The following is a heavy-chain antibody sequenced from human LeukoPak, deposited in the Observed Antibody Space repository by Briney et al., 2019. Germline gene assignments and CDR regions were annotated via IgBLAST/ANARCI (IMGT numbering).Heavy chain of an antibody. Sequence: ASVTVSCKASGYTFTGYYMHWVRQAPGQGLEWMGWINPNSGGTNYAQKFQGRVTMTRDTSISTAYMELSRLRSDDTAVYYCARPGGYYGSGSYYFRFDYWGQGTLVTVSS. V-gene: IGHV1-2*02. CDR3: ARPGGYYGSGSYYFRFDY. J-gene: IGHJ4*02. CDR2: INPNSGGT. CDR1: GYTFTGYY. D-gene: IGHD3-10*01.